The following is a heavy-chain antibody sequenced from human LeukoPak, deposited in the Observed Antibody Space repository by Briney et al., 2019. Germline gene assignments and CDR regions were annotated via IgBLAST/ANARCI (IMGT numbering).Heavy chain of an antibody. D-gene: IGHD3-16*01. CDR1: GYFFTDYY. CDR3: ARSRAFRGVLGY. Sequence: ASVKVSCKASGYFFTDYYMHCVRQAPGQGLEWMGWINPNSGGTNYAQKFQGRVTMTRDTSISTAYMELSRLISDDTAVYYCARSRAFRGVLGYSGQGTLVSVSS. J-gene: IGHJ4*02. V-gene: IGHV1-2*02. CDR2: INPNSGGT.